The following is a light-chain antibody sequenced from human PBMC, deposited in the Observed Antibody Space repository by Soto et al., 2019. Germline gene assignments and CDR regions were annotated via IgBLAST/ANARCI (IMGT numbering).Light chain of an antibody. Sequence: EIVLTQSPGTLSLSPGERATLSCRSSQSVSSSYLAWYQQKPGQAPRLIIYGASSRATGIPDRFSGSGSGTDFTLTISGLEPEDVAVYFCQQFQSSLRTFGQGTKVDI. CDR3: QQFQSSLRT. J-gene: IGKJ1*01. CDR1: QSVSSSY. V-gene: IGKV3-20*01. CDR2: GAS.